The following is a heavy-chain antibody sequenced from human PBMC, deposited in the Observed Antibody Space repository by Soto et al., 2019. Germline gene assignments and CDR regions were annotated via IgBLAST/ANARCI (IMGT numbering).Heavy chain of an antibody. CDR2: INADYGNT. Sequence: ASVKVSCTACSYTFYRNSISWVRQAPGQGLEWMGRINADYGNTQYAQKFRGRVTMTTDTSTTTVYMELTNLRSDDTAVYYCASHYYDSSGYNYYCGMDVWGQGTTVTVSS. V-gene: IGHV1-18*01. D-gene: IGHD3-22*01. CDR3: ASHYYDSSGYNYYCGMDV. CDR1: SYTFYRNS. J-gene: IGHJ6*02.